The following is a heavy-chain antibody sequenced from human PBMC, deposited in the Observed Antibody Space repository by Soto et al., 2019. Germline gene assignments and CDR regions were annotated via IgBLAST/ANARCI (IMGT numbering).Heavy chain of an antibody. V-gene: IGHV3-30*18. CDR3: AKDQYSSSWSLINAFDI. J-gene: IGHJ3*02. CDR1: GFTFSSYG. Sequence: QVQLVESGGGVVQPGRSLRLSCAASGFTFSSYGMHWVRQAPGKGLEWVAVISYDGSNKYYADSVKGRFTISRDNSKNTLYRKMNSLRAEDTAVYYCAKDQYSSSWSLINAFDIWGQGTMVTVSS. D-gene: IGHD6-13*01. CDR2: ISYDGSNK.